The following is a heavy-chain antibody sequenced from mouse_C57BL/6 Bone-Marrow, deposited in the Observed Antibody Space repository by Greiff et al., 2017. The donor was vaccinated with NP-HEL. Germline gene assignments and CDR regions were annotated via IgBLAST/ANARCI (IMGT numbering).Heavy chain of an antibody. CDR3: ARGFGTVVATRAWFAY. Sequence: QVHVKQPGAELVKPGASVKLSCKASGYTFTSYWMHWVKQRPGRGLEWIGRIDPNSGGTKYNEKFKSKATLTVDKPSSTAYMQLSSLTSEDSAVYYCARGFGTVVATRAWFAYWGQGTLVTVSA. D-gene: IGHD1-1*01. V-gene: IGHV1-72*01. CDR1: GYTFTSYW. CDR2: IDPNSGGT. J-gene: IGHJ3*01.